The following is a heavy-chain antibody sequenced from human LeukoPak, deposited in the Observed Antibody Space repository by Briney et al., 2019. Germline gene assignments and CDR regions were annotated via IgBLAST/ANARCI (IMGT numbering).Heavy chain of an antibody. V-gene: IGHV1-18*01. D-gene: IGHD1-26*01. CDR1: GYTFTSYG. CDR2: ISAYNGNT. CDR3: ARDRYSGSYLQTDY. Sequence: GAPVKVSCKSSGYTFTSYGISWVRQAPGQGLEWMGWISAYNGNTNYAQKLQGRVTMTTDTSTSTAYMELRSLRSDDTAVYYCARDRYSGSYLQTDYWGQGTLVTVSS. J-gene: IGHJ4*02.